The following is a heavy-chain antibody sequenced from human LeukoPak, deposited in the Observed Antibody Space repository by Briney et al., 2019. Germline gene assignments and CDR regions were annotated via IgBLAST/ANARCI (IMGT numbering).Heavy chain of an antibody. CDR2: IYYSGST. V-gene: IGHV4-59*12. D-gene: IGHD6-19*01. CDR3: ARDEIAVAGTRDY. Sequence: SETLSLTCTVSGGSISSYYWSWIRQPPGKGLEWIGYIYYSGSTNYNPSLKSRVTISVDTSKNQFSLKLSSVTAADTAVYYCARDEIAVAGTRDYWGQGTLVTVSS. CDR1: GGSISSYY. J-gene: IGHJ4*02.